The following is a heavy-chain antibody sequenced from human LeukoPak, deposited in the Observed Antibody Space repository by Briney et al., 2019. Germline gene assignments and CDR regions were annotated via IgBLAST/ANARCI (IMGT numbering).Heavy chain of an antibody. D-gene: IGHD1-26*01. J-gene: IGHJ6*03. V-gene: IGHV3-30*04. Sequence: GGSLRLSCVASGFTFNNYAMHWVRQAPGKGLEWVAIISYDGSNKYYADSVKGRFTISRDNSKNTLYLQMNSLRAEDTAVYYCAKVPGIEGATSFYYMDVWGKGTTVTISS. CDR2: ISYDGSNK. CDR1: GFTFNNYA. CDR3: AKVPGIEGATSFYYMDV.